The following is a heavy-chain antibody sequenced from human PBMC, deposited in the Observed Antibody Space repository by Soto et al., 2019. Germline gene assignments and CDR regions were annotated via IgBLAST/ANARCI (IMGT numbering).Heavy chain of an antibody. J-gene: IGHJ4*02. Sequence: EVQLVESGGGLIQPGGSLRLSCAASGFTVSSTYMSWVRQAPGKGLEWVSVIYSGGSTYYADSVKSRFTISRANSKNTLYLQMNSLRAEDTAVYDCARSGYSYGPFAYWGQGTLVTVSS. CDR1: GFTVSSTY. V-gene: IGHV3-53*01. CDR3: ARSGYSYGPFAY. CDR2: IYSGGST. D-gene: IGHD5-18*01.